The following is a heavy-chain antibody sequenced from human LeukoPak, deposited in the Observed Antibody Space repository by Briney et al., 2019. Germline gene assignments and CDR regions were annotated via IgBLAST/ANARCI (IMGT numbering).Heavy chain of an antibody. CDR2: ISSSSSYI. J-gene: IGHJ3*02. CDR1: GFTFSSYS. CDR3: AREGDDYYDSSGYYLDAFDI. Sequence: GGSLRLSCAASGFTFSSYSMNWVRQAPGKGLEWVSSISSSSSYIYYADSVKGRFTISRDNAKNSLYLQMNSLRAEDTAVYYCAREGDDYYDSSGYYLDAFDIWGQGTMVTVSS. D-gene: IGHD3-22*01. V-gene: IGHV3-21*01.